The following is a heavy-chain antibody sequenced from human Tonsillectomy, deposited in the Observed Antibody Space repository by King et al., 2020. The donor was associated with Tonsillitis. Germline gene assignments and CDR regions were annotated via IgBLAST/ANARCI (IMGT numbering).Heavy chain of an antibody. CDR3: ARGVAYCDYPDY. J-gene: IGHJ4*02. D-gene: IGHD1-26*01. V-gene: IGHV4-30-4*07. Sequence: QMQLQESGPGLVKPSQTLSLTCAVSGGSISSGGYSWSWIRQPPGKGLEWIGYIYYSGSTYYNPSLKSRVTISVDTSKNQFSLKLSSVTAADTAVYYCARGVAYCDYPDYWGQGTLVTVSS. CDR2: IYYSGST. CDR1: GGSISSGGYS.